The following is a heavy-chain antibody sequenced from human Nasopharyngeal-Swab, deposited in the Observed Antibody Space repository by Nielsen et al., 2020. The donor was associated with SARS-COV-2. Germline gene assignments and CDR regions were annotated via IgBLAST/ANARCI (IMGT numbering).Heavy chain of an antibody. J-gene: IGHJ6*03. Sequence: PGKGLEWIGHIYYSGSTNYNPSLKSRVTISVDTSKNQFSLKLSSVTATDTAVYYCASHDYGVNGEYYYMDVWGKGTTVTVSS. D-gene: IGHD4-17*01. V-gene: IGHV4-59*13. CDR3: ASHDYGVNGEYYYMDV. CDR2: IYYSGST.